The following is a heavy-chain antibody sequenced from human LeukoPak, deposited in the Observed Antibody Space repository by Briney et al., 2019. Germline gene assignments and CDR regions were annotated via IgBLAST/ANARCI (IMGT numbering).Heavy chain of an antibody. CDR2: IDGSGNSI. CDR3: ARECLTCGGDSYXX. V-gene: IGHV3-48*03. CDR1: GFTFNIYE. D-gene: IGHD2-21*01. J-gene: IGHJ4*02. Sequence: GGSLRLSCAASGFTFNIYEFNWVRQAPGEGLEWLSYIDGSGNSIYYADSVKGRFTISRDNAKSSLYLQMSSLRADDTAVYYCARECLTCGGDSYXXWGQGALVT.